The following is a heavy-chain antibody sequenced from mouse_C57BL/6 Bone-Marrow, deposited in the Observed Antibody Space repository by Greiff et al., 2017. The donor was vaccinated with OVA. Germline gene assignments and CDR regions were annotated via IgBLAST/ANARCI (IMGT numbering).Heavy chain of an antibody. D-gene: IGHD2-4*01. Sequence: VQLQQPGAELVKPGASVKLSCKASGYTFTSYWMHWVKQRPGQGLEWIGMIHPNSGSTNYNEKFKSKATLTVDKSSSTAYMQLSSLTSEDSAVHYCARYDYDAGYYAMDYWGQGTSVTVSS. CDR2: IHPNSGST. CDR1: GYTFTSYW. J-gene: IGHJ4*01. V-gene: IGHV1-64*01. CDR3: ARYDYDAGYYAMDY.